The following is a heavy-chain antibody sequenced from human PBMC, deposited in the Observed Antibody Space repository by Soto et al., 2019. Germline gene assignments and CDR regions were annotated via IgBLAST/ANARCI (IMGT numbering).Heavy chain of an antibody. CDR3: ASYRSGRSAFES. CDR2: IYYTGST. CDR1: GDSISRNY. V-gene: IGHV4-59*01. J-gene: IGHJ4*02. D-gene: IGHD4-4*01. Sequence: PSETLSLTCTVSGDSISRNYWNWIRQPPGKGLEWIGYIYYTGSTNYNPSLKSRVTISLGASKNQFSLNLRSVSAADTAVYFCASYRSGRSAFESWGQGSLVTVSS.